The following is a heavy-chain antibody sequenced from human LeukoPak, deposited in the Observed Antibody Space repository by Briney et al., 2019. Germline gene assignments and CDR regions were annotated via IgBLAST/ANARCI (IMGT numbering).Heavy chain of an antibody. CDR3: ARDGSGTLYYYYYYGMDV. Sequence: GGSLRLSCAASGFTFSSYSMNWVRQAPGKGLEWVSSISSSSSYIYYADSVKGRFTISRDNAKNSLYLQMNGLRAEDTAVYYCARDGSGTLYYYYYYGMDVWGQGTTVTVSS. D-gene: IGHD3-10*01. CDR2: ISSSSSYI. CDR1: GFTFSSYS. J-gene: IGHJ6*02. V-gene: IGHV3-21*01.